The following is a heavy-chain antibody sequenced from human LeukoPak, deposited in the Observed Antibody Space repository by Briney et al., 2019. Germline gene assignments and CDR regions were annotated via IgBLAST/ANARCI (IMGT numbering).Heavy chain of an antibody. J-gene: IGHJ4*03. D-gene: IGHD2-8*01. Sequence: TASETLSLTCTVSGVSMREYYWSWVRQPAGKGLEWIGRIYGSGGTNYSPSLKSRVTMSVDTSKNQFSLKLTSVTAADTAVYYCARFRCADGVCYPEDYWGQGTTVTVSS. CDR2: IYGSGGT. V-gene: IGHV4-4*07. CDR1: GVSMREYY. CDR3: ARFRCADGVCYPEDY.